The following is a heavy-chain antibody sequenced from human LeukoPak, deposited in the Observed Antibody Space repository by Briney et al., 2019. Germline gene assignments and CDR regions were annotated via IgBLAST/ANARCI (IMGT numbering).Heavy chain of an antibody. V-gene: IGHV3-48*01. Sequence: PGGSLRLSCAASGFTFSSYSMNWVRQAPGKGQERVSYISSSCSTIYYADSVKGRFTISRDNAKNSLYLQMNSLRAEDTDVYYSARDGSSSWYGPSYGMDVWDQGTTVTVSS. D-gene: IGHD6-13*01. CDR3: ARDGSSSWYGPSYGMDV. J-gene: IGHJ6*02. CDR2: ISSSCSTI. CDR1: GFTFSSYS.